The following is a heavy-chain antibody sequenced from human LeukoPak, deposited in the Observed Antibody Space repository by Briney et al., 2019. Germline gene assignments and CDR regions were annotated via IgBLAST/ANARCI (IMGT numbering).Heavy chain of an antibody. V-gene: IGHV3-48*01. CDR3: ARVLQTLGGVSFDY. CDR2: ISGSTRTI. D-gene: IGHD5/OR15-5a*01. Sequence: GGSLRLSCAASGFTFSSYAMNWVRQGPGTGLEWVSYISGSTRTIYYADSVKGRFTISRDSAKNSLYLQMNSLRAEDTAVYYCARVLQTLGGVSFDYWGQGTLVTVSS. J-gene: IGHJ4*02. CDR1: GFTFSSYA.